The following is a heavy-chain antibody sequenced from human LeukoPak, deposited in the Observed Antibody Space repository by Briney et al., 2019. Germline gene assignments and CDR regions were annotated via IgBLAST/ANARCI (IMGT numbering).Heavy chain of an antibody. D-gene: IGHD6-19*01. CDR2: INHSGST. CDR3: ARVQAWLDCYYYGMDV. V-gene: IGHV4-34*01. J-gene: IGHJ6*02. Sequence: PSETLSLTCAVYGGSFSGYYWSWIRQPPGKGLEWIGEINHSGSTNYNPSLKSRVTISVDTSENQFSLKLSSVTAADTAVYYCARVQAWLDCYYYGMDVWGQGTTVTVSS. CDR1: GGSFSGYY.